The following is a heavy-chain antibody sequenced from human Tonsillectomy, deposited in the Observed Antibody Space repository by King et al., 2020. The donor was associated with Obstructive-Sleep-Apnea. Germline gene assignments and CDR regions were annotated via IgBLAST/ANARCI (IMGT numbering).Heavy chain of an antibody. CDR2: IYYSGST. CDR3: ARDSLSVRAIIMVRGVIFDY. J-gene: IGHJ4*02. D-gene: IGHD3-10*01. V-gene: IGHV4-39*07. Sequence: QLQESGPGLVKPSETLSLTCTVSGGSISSSSYYWGGIRQPPGKGLEWIGSIYYSGSTYYNPSLKSRVTISVDTSKNQFSLKLSSVTAADTAGYYCARDSLSVRAIIMVRGVIFDYWGQGTLVTVSS. CDR1: GGSISSSSYY.